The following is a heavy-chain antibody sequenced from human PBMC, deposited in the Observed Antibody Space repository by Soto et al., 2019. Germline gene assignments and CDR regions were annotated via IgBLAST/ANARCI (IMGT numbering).Heavy chain of an antibody. J-gene: IGHJ6*02. CDR3: AKDYFTMPTLHYYGMDV. CDR1: GFTFSHYG. D-gene: IGHD3-3*01. Sequence: QVQLVESGGGVVQPGRSLRLSCAASGFTFSHYGIHWVRQAPGKGLEWMAVISYDGSIKYYADSVKGRMTIYRDNSKNTLYLEMNSLTSDDTAVYYCAKDYFTMPTLHYYGMDVWGQGTRVTVSS. V-gene: IGHV3-30*18. CDR2: ISYDGSIK.